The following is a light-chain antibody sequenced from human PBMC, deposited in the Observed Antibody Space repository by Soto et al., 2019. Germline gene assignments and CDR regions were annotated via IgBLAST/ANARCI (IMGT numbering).Light chain of an antibody. J-gene: IGLJ7*01. Sequence: SYELTQPPSVSVSPRQTASITCSGGDLGNRYACWYQQKPGQSPVLVIYLDTKRPSGIPERFSGSNSGNTATLTISGTQAVDEADYYCQAWDDTTGVVFGGGTQLTVL. CDR3: QAWDDTTGVV. CDR1: DLGNRY. CDR2: LDT. V-gene: IGLV3-1*01.